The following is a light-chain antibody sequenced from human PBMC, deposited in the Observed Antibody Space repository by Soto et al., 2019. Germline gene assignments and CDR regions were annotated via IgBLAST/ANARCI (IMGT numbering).Light chain of an antibody. Sequence: DIQMTQSPSTLSASVGDRVTITCRASQSISTWLAWYQQKPGKAPKLLIYTASSLEAGVPSRFSGSGSGTEFNITISSPPPDDFATYYCQQYNTYPLTFGGGTTVEIK. V-gene: IGKV1-5*03. CDR2: TAS. J-gene: IGKJ4*01. CDR1: QSISTW. CDR3: QQYNTYPLT.